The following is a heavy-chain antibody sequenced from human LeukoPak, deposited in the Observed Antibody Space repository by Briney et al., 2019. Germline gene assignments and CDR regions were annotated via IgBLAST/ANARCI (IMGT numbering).Heavy chain of an antibody. CDR2: IYYSGST. CDR1: GGSISSGDYY. CDR3: ARGRVGARNFDY. Sequence: PSQTLSLTCTVSGGSISSGDYYWSWIRQPPGKGLEWIGYIYYSGSTYYNPSLKSRVTISVDTSKNQFSLKLSSVTAADTAVYYCARGRVGARNFDYWGQGTLVTVSS. V-gene: IGHV4-30-4*08. J-gene: IGHJ4*02. D-gene: IGHD1-26*01.